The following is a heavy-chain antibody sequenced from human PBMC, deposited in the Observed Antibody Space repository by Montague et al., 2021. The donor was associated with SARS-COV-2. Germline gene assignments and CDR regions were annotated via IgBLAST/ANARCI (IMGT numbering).Heavy chain of an antibody. CDR3: ARDWWNGDWLFGLYYYYGMDV. V-gene: IGHV3-33*01. D-gene: IGHD3-9*01. J-gene: IGHJ6*02. CDR1: GFTFSSYG. CDR2: IWYDGSNK. Sequence: SLRLSCAASGFTFSSYGMHWVRQAPGKVLEWVAVIWYDGSNKYXXXSXXXRFXISRDNSKNTLYLQMNSLRAEDTAVYYCARDWWNGDWLFGLYYYYGMDVWGQGTTVTVSS.